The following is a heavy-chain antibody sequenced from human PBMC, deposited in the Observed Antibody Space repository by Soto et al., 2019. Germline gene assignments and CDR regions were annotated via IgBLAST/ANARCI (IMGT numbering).Heavy chain of an antibody. CDR3: ARDQSHVIPARHYYDTNGPRA. CDR1: GYTFTGHG. V-gene: IGHV1-18*04. D-gene: IGHD3-22*01. Sequence: ASVKVSCKASGYTFTGHGISWVRQAPGQGLEWMGWISAYNGYTNYAQTFQGRVTVTTDTPTRTAYMELRNLRADDTAMYYCARDQSHVIPARHYYDTNGPRAWGPGTLVTVSS. J-gene: IGHJ5*02. CDR2: ISAYNGYT.